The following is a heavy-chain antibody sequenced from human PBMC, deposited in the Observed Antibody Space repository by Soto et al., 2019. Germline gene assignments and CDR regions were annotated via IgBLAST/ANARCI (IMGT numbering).Heavy chain of an antibody. D-gene: IGHD2-2*01. J-gene: IGHJ6*02. CDR1: GYTFTSYG. CDR2: ISAYNGNA. CDR3: ARGRSYCSSTSCYARYYYYGMDV. Sequence: ASVKVSCKASGYTFTSYGISWVRQAPGQGLEWMGWISAYNGNANYAQKLQGRVTMTTDTSTSTAYMELSSLRSEDTAVYYCARGRSYCSSTSCYARYYYYGMDVWGQGTTVTVSS. V-gene: IGHV1-18*01.